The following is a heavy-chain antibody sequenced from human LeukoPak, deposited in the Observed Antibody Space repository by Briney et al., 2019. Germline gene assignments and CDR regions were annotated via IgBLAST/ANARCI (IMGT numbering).Heavy chain of an antibody. V-gene: IGHV1-69*04. CDR3: ARATRVGNY. Sequence: SVKVSCKASGYTFTSYAISWVRQAPGQGLEWMGRIIPILGIANYAQKFQGRVTITADKSTSTAYMELSSLRSEDTAVYYCARATRVGNYWGQGTLVTVSS. J-gene: IGHJ4*02. CDR1: GYTFTSYA. D-gene: IGHD1-26*01. CDR2: IIPILGIA.